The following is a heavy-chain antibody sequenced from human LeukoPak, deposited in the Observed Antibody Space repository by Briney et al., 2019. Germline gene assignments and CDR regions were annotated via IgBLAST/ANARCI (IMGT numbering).Heavy chain of an antibody. J-gene: IGHJ3*02. CDR3: TTRPGLGDAFDI. Sequence: NPGGSLRLSCAASGFTFSNAWMSWVRQAPGKGLEWVGRIKSKTDGGTTDYAAPVKGRFTISRDDSKNTLYLRMNSLRTEDTAVYYCTTRPGLGDAFDIWGQGTMVTVSS. CDR1: GFTFSNAW. D-gene: IGHD3/OR15-3a*01. V-gene: IGHV3-15*01. CDR2: IKSKTDGGTT.